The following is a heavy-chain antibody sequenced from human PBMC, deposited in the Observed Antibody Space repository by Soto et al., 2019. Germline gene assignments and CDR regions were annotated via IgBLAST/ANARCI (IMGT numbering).Heavy chain of an antibody. CDR1: GFTFSSYS. D-gene: IGHD6-13*01. V-gene: IGHV3-21*01. CDR2: ISSSSSYI. Sequence: EVQLVESGGGLVKPGGSLRLSCAASGFTFSSYSMNWVRQAPGKGLEWVSSISSSSSYIYYADSVKGRFTISRDNAKNSLELQMNSLRAEDTAVYYCARGIQQLEQGYWGQGTLVTVSS. CDR3: ARGIQQLEQGY. J-gene: IGHJ4*02.